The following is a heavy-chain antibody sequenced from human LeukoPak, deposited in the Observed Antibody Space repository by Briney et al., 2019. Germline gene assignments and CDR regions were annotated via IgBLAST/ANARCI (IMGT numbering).Heavy chain of an antibody. Sequence: TSETLSLTCTVSGGSISSSSYYWGWIRQPPGKGLEWVGSIYYSGSTYYDPSLKSRITLSVDTSKTQFSLKLSSVTAADTAVYYCARINEDYYDSSGSWDYWGQGTLVTVSS. CDR3: ARINEDYYDSSGSWDY. CDR1: GGSISSSSYY. D-gene: IGHD3-22*01. J-gene: IGHJ4*02. CDR2: IYYSGST. V-gene: IGHV4-39*01.